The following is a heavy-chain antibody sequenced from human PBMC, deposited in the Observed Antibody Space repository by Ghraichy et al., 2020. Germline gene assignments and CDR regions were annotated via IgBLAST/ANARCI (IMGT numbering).Heavy chain of an antibody. CDR3: ARDPRSSWYQIYYYYGMDV. D-gene: IGHD6-13*01. Sequence: SETLSLTCAVYGGSFSGYYWSWIRQPPGKGLEWIGEINHSGSTNYNPSLKSRVTISVDTSKNQFSLKLSSVTAADTAVYYCARDPRSSWYQIYYYYGMDVWGQGTTVTVSS. CDR2: INHSGST. V-gene: IGHV4-34*01. CDR1: GGSFSGYY. J-gene: IGHJ6*02.